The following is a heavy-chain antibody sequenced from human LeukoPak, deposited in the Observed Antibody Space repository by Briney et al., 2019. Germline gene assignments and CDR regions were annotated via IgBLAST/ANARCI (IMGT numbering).Heavy chain of an antibody. V-gene: IGHV4-34*01. CDR1: GGSFSGYY. J-gene: IGHJ5*02. CDR2: INHSGST. D-gene: IGHD4-17*01. Sequence: SETLSLTCAVYGGSFSGYYWSWIRQPPGKGLEWIGEINHSGSTNYNPSLKSRVTISVDTSKNQFSLKLSSVTAADTAVYYCARDGWGVTTGSWFDPWGQGTLVTVSS. CDR3: ARDGWGVTTGSWFDP.